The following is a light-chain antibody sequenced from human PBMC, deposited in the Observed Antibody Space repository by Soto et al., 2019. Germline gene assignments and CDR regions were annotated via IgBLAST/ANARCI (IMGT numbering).Light chain of an antibody. V-gene: IGKV3-20*01. J-gene: IGKJ5*01. CDR2: GAS. CDR1: QSVSGSY. CDR3: QQHGSSPIA. Sequence: EIVMTQSPGTLSLSPGEAATLSCRASQSVSGSYLAWHQQKPGQTPRLLVYGASSRATGIPDRFSGSGSGTDFTLTISRLEPEDFAVYYCQQHGSSPIAFGQGTRLEIK.